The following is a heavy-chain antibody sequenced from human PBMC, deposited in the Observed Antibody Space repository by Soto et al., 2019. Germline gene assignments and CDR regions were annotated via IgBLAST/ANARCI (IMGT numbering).Heavy chain of an antibody. V-gene: IGHV1-69*01. CDR2: IIPIFGTA. J-gene: IGHJ3*02. CDR3: ARGGCSGGSCYFDAFDI. CDR1: GGTFSSYA. D-gene: IGHD2-15*01. Sequence: QVQLVQSGAEVKKPGSSVKVSCKASGGTFSSYAISWVRQAPGQGLEWMGGIIPIFGTANYAQKFQGRVTITADESTSTAYMELSSLRSEDTAVYYCARGGCSGGSCYFDAFDIWGQWTMVTVSS.